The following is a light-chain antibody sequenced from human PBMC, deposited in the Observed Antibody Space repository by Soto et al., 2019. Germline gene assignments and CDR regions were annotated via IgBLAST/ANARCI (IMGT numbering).Light chain of an antibody. J-gene: IGKJ1*01. CDR2: GVS. CDR3: QQYGTSPRT. V-gene: IGKV3-20*01. CDR1: QSVSSSY. Sequence: IVLTQSPVTLSLSPGEIATLSCSSSQSVSSSYLAWYQQKFGQAPRLLIYGVSNRATGIPDRFSGSGSVTDFTLTISRLEPEDFAVYYCQQYGTSPRTFGQGTKVDIK.